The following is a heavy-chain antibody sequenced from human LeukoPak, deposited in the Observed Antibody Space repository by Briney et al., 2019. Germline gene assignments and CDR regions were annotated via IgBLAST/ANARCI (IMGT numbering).Heavy chain of an antibody. CDR1: GGTFNSYA. CDR3: ARGDTPLGYCSNGVCPRYWFDP. CDR2: IIPIFGTT. Sequence: SVKVSCKASGGTFNSYAINWVRQAPAQGLEWMGGIIPIFGTTKYAQKFQGRVTITADESTSIAYIELSSLSSEDTAVYYCARGDTPLGYCSNGVCPRYWFDPWGQGTLVPVSS. J-gene: IGHJ5*02. D-gene: IGHD2-8*01. V-gene: IGHV1-69*13.